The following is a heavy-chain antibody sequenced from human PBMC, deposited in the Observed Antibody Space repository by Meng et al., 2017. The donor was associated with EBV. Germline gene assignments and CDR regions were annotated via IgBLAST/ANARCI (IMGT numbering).Heavy chain of an antibody. V-gene: IGHV1-69*01. CDR3: ASESGRGFTPDY. J-gene: IGHJ4*02. D-gene: IGHD3-10*01. Sequence: QVQLVQSGAELKKPGSSVKGSCKTSGGTFRSDAISWVRQAPGQGLEWMGGLIPMSDAPHYAQKFQGRVTITADESTSTHYMDLSGLRSEDTAVYYCASESGRGFTPDYWGQGTLVTVSS. CDR2: LIPMSDAP. CDR1: GGTFRSDA.